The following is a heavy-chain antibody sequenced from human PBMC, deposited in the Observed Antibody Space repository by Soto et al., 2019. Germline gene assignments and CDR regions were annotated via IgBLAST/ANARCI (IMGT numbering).Heavy chain of an antibody. CDR3: ARDRGVEVTPNYYYYYGMDV. J-gene: IGHJ6*02. V-gene: IGHV3-53*01. D-gene: IGHD2-21*02. Sequence: GGSLRLSCAASGFTVSSNYMSWVRQAPGKGLEWVSVIYSGGSTYYADSVKGRFTISRDNSKNTLYLQMNSLRAEDTAVYYCARDRGVEVTPNYYYYYGMDVWGQGTTVTVSS. CDR1: GFTVSSNY. CDR2: IYSGGST.